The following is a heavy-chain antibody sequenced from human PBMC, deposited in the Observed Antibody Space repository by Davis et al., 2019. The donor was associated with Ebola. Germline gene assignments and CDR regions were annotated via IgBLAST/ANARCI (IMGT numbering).Heavy chain of an antibody. CDR3: ARDGLGSNFDH. Sequence: ASVKVSCKASGYTFSTYGITWVRQAPGQGLEWMGWISVYSGNTKYAQGFRGRVTMTTDTSTNTAYMDLRSLKSDDTAVYYCARDGLGSNFDHWGQGTLVTVSS. CDR1: GYTFSTYG. D-gene: IGHD7-27*01. V-gene: IGHV1-18*01. J-gene: IGHJ5*02. CDR2: ISVYSGNT.